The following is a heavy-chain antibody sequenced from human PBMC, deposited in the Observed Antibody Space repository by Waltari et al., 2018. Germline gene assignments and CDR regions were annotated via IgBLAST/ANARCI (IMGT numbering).Heavy chain of an antibody. CDR1: GFTFSSYA. D-gene: IGHD3-10*01. J-gene: IGHJ5*02. CDR3: AKDRTGELWDNWFDP. Sequence: EVQLLESGGGLVQPGGSLRLSCAASGFTFSSYAMSWVRQATGKGLEWVSVSSGSGGRTYYADSVKGRFTISRDNSKNTLYLQMNSLRAEDTAVYYCAKDRTGELWDNWFDPWGQGTLVTVSS. V-gene: IGHV3-23*01. CDR2: SSGSGGRT.